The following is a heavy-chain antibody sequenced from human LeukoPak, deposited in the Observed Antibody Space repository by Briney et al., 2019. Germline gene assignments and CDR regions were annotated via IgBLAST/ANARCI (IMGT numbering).Heavy chain of an antibody. D-gene: IGHD6-19*01. J-gene: IGHJ3*02. CDR1: GASISRGYW. Sequence: LSLTCAVSGASISRGYWWSWVRQAPGKGLEWVAVIWYDGSDKYYGDSVKGRFSVSRDNSENRLYLQMNGLRAEDTAVYYCARAYSSGSGVETFDIWGQGTMVTVSS. CDR3: ARAYSSGSGVETFDI. CDR2: IWYDGSDK. V-gene: IGHV3-33*08.